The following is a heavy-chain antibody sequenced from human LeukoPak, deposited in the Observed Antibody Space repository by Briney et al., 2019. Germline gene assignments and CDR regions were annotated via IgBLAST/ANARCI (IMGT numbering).Heavy chain of an antibody. V-gene: IGHV1-18*01. CDR1: GYTFTSFG. Sequence: ASVKVSCKASGYTFTSFGINWVRQAPGQGLEWMGWISAYNGNTNYAQNLQGRVTMTTDTSTRTAYMELRSLRSDDTAVYYCARTYGSGSSQPFDYWGQGTLVTVSS. CDR2: ISAYNGNT. D-gene: IGHD3-10*01. J-gene: IGHJ4*02. CDR3: ARTYGSGSSQPFDY.